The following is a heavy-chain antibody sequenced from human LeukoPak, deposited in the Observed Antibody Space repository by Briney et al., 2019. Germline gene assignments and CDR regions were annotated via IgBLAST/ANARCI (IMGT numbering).Heavy chain of an antibody. CDR3: ARDLSTMIAQGHFDY. CDR2: ISYDGSNK. V-gene: IGHV3-30-3*01. CDR1: GFTFSSYA. D-gene: IGHD3-22*01. Sequence: GRSLRLSCAASGFTFSSYAMHWVRQAPGKGLEWVAVISYDGSNKYYADSVKGRFIISRDNSKNTLYLQMNSLRAEDTAVYYCARDLSTMIAQGHFDYWGQGTLVTVSS. J-gene: IGHJ4*02.